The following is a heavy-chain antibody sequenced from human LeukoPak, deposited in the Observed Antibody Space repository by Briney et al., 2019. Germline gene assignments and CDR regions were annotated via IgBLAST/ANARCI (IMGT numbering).Heavy chain of an antibody. CDR3: ARDIGYYGSGSLPDY. CDR1: GFTFSSYG. CDR2: ISYDGSNK. V-gene: IGHV3-30*03. D-gene: IGHD3-10*01. Sequence: GGSLRLSCAASGFTFSSYGMHWVRQAPGKGLEWVAVISYDGSNKYYADPVKGRFTISRDNSKNTLYLQMNSLRAEDTAVYYCARDIGYYGSGSLPDYWGQGTLVTVSS. J-gene: IGHJ4*02.